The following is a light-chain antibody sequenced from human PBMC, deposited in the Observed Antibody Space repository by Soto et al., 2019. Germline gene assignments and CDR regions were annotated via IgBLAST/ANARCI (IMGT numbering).Light chain of an antibody. J-gene: IGKJ1*01. CDR2: DVS. CDR3: QQYNSFSPWT. CDR1: QSISNW. Sequence: DIQMTQSPSTLSASVGDRVTITCRASQSISNWLAWYQQNPGKAPKLLIYDVSSLESGVTSRFSGSGSGTEFTLTIISLQPDEFATYYCQQYNSFSPWTFGQGTKVEIK. V-gene: IGKV1-5*01.